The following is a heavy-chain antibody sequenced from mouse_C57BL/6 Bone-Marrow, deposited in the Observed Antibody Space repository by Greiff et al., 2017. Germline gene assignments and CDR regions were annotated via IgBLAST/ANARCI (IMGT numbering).Heavy chain of an antibody. CDR2: IDPENGDT. D-gene: IGHD6-1*01. CDR1: GFNIKDDY. Sequence: EVQLQQSGAELVRPGASVKLSCTASGFNIKDDYMHWVKQRPEQGLEWIGWIDPENGDTEYASKFQGKATITADTSSNTAYLQLSSLTSEDTAVYYCTPLFYYYSMDYWGQGTSVTFSS. J-gene: IGHJ4*01. CDR3: TPLFYYYSMDY. V-gene: IGHV14-4*01.